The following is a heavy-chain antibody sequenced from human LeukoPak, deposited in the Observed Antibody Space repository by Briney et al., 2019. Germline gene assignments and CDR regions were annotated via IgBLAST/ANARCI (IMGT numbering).Heavy chain of an antibody. Sequence: SQTLSLTCAISGDSVSSNSAARNWIRQSPSRGLEWLGRTYYRSKWYNDYAVSVKSRITINPDTSKNQFSLQLNSVTPEDTAVYYCALVVVTASGAFDIWGQGTMVTVSS. CDR1: GDSVSSNSAA. CDR2: TYYRSKWYN. J-gene: IGHJ3*02. V-gene: IGHV6-1*01. CDR3: ALVVVTASGAFDI. D-gene: IGHD2-21*02.